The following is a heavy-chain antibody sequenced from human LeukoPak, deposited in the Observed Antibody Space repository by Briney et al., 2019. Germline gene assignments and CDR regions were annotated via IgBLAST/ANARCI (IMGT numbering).Heavy chain of an antibody. V-gene: IGHV3-30*02. J-gene: IGHJ4*02. D-gene: IGHD1-26*01. Sequence: GGSLSLSCAASEFTFSKYGMHWVRQPPGKGLEWVAFIQIDKNKYYADSVKGRFTISRDDSKNTLYLQMDSLRIDDSALYYCAKDPGSSGSSDGSLDYWGQGTLVTVSS. CDR1: EFTFSKYG. CDR2: IQIDKNK. CDR3: AKDPGSSGSSDGSLDY.